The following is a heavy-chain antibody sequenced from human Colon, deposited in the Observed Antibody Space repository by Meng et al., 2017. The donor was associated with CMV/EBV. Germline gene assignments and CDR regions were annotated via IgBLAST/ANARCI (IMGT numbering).Heavy chain of an antibody. D-gene: IGHD3-3*01. Sequence: GGSLRLSCAASGFNFSVSGMHWVRQAPGKGLEWVAFIWFDGNTKNFADSVKGRFTISRDNSKNTLYLRMNSLRPEDTATYFCAKDKGLRYLEWSVVRGQGTLVTVSS. CDR3: AKDKGLRYLEWSVV. CDR1: GFNFSVSG. J-gene: IGHJ4*02. V-gene: IGHV3-30*02. CDR2: IWFDGNTK.